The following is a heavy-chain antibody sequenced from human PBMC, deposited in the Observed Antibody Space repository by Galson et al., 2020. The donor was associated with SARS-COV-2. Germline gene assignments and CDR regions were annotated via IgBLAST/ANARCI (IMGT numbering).Heavy chain of an antibody. CDR1: GFTFSSYG. CDR2: IWYDGSNK. Sequence: GESLKISCAASGFTFSSYGMHWVRQAPGKGLEWVAVIWYDGSNKYYADSVKGRFTISRDNSKNTLYLQMNSLRAEDTAVYYCARGSNYYDSWYFDLWGRGTLVTVSS. J-gene: IGHJ2*01. CDR3: ARGSNYYDSWYFDL. D-gene: IGHD3-22*01. V-gene: IGHV3-33*01.